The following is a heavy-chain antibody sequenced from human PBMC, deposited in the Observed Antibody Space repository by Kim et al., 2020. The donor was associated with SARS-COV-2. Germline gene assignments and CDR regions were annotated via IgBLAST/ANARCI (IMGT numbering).Heavy chain of an antibody. CDR1: GGSISSSSYY. Sequence: SETLSLTCTVSGGSISSSSYYWGWIRQPPGKGLEWIGSIYYSGSTYYNPSLKSRVTISVDTSKNQFSLKLSSVTAADTAVYYCARHRGYCSSTSCSYAGSSGYYGMDVWGQGTTVTVSS. J-gene: IGHJ6*02. D-gene: IGHD2-2*01. CDR3: ARHRGYCSSTSCSYAGSSGYYGMDV. CDR2: IYYSGST. V-gene: IGHV4-39*01.